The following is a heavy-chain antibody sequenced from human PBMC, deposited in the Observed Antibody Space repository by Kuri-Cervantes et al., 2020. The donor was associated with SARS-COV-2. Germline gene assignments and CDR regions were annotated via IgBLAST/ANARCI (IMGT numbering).Heavy chain of an antibody. CDR3: ARTARHFDL. CDR1: SDSITSYY. Sequence: GSLRLSCTVSSDSITSYYWSWIRQPPGKGLEWIGYIYYSGSTNYNPSLKSRVTISVDTSKNQFSLKLSSVTAADTAVYYCARTARHFDLWGRGTLVTVSS. J-gene: IGHJ2*01. V-gene: IGHV4-59*12. CDR2: IYYSGST. D-gene: IGHD5-18*01.